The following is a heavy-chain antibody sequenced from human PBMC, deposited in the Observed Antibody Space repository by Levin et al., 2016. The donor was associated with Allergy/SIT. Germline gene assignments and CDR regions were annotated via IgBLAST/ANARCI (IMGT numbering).Heavy chain of an antibody. J-gene: IGHJ5*02. Sequence: SETLSLTCAVYGGSFSGYYWSWIRQPPGKGLEWIGEINHSGSTNYNPSLKSRVTISVDTSKNQFSLKLSSVTAADTAVYYCARGGYRKNWFDPWGQGTLVTVSS. V-gene: IGHV4-34*01. D-gene: IGHD5-18*01. CDR2: INHSGST. CDR1: GGSFSGYY. CDR3: ARGGYRKNWFDP.